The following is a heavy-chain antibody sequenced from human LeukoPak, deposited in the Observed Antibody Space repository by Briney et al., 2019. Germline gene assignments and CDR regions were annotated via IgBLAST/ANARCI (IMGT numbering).Heavy chain of an antibody. J-gene: IGHJ4*02. CDR3: AKGHFGAGHY. CDR2: ITGDGGTT. V-gene: IGHV3-43*02. Sequence: GSLRLSCAASGFIFDDFTMHWFRQPPGRGLQWVSLITGDGGTTSCAGSVKGRFTISRDNSKNSLYLHMSSLGNEDTALYYCAKGHFGAGHYWGQGTLVTVSS. CDR1: GFIFDDFT. D-gene: IGHD3-3*01.